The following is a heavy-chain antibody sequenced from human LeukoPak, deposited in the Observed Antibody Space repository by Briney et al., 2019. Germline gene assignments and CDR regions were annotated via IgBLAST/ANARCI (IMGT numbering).Heavy chain of an antibody. J-gene: IGHJ6*02. CDR2: ISSSSSYI. CDR3: ARDPDRGGGQGYGDYYYYYGMDV. Sequence: PGGSLRLSCAASGFTFSSYSMNWVRQAPGKGLEWVSSISSSSSYIYYADSVKGRFTISRDNAKNSLYLQMNSLRAEDTAVYYCARDPDRGGGQGYGDYYYYYGMDVWGQGTTVTVSS. CDR1: GFTFSSYS. D-gene: IGHD4-17*01. V-gene: IGHV3-21*01.